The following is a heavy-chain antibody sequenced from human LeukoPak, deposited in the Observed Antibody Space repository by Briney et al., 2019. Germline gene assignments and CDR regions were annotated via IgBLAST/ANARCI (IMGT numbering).Heavy chain of an antibody. CDR3: ARQEIGLRSFDP. D-gene: IGHD3/OR15-3a*01. CDR2: VYYTGST. CDR1: GGSISSALYH. Sequence: SEILSLTCTVPGGSISSALYHWGWIRQPPGKNLEWLGSVYYTGSTRNNPSLKSRVTISVDTSKNQFSLNLSSVTAADTAVYYCARQEIGLRSFDPWGQGTLVTVSS. V-gene: IGHV4-39*01. J-gene: IGHJ5*02.